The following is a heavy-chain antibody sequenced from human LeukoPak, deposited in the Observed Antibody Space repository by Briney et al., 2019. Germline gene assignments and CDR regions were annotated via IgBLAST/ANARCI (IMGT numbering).Heavy chain of an antibody. D-gene: IGHD5-24*01. Sequence: ASVKVSYKASGYTFTSYVIIWVRQATGQGLEWMGWMNPNSGNTGYAQKFQGRVTMTRNTSISTAYMELSSLRSEDTAVYYCARAMAPRPYYYYGMDVWGQGTTVTVSS. CDR1: GYTFTSYV. CDR2: MNPNSGNT. J-gene: IGHJ6*02. CDR3: ARAMAPRPYYYYGMDV. V-gene: IGHV1-8*01.